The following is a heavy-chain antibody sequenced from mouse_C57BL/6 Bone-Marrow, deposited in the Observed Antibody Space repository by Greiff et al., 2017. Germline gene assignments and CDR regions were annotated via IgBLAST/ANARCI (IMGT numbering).Heavy chain of an antibody. D-gene: IGHD1-1*02. V-gene: IGHV14-4*01. Sequence: EVLLVESGAELVRPGASVKLSCTASGFNIKDDYLHWVKQRPEQGLEWIGWIDPENGDAEYASKFQGKATIPTDTSSTTAYLQLSSLTSEDTAVSYCTLLWPYWGQGTSVTVSS. CDR3: TLLWPY. CDR2: IDPENGDA. J-gene: IGHJ4*01. CDR1: GFNIKDDY.